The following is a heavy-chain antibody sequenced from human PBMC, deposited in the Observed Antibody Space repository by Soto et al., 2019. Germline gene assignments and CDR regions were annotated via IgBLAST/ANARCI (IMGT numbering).Heavy chain of an antibody. CDR2: IWFDGSNK. CDR3: ARGFPRRLIAAPFDY. Sequence: QVQLVESGGGVVQPGRSLRLSCAASGFTFSSCGMHWVRQAPGKGLEWVAVIWFDGSNKYYAVSVKGRFSISRDNSKNTLYLQMNTLRADDTAVYYCARGFPRRLIAAPFDYWGQGTLVTVSS. CDR1: GFTFSSCG. J-gene: IGHJ4*02. D-gene: IGHD6-6*01. V-gene: IGHV3-33*01.